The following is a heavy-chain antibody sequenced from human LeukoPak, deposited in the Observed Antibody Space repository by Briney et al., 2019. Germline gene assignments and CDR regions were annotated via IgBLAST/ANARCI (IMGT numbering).Heavy chain of an antibody. Sequence: QTGGSLRLSCAASGFTFSSYAMHWVRQAPGKGLEWGAVISYDGSNKSYADSVKGRFTIYRDNSKNTLYLQMNSLRAEDTAVYYCAKGIAVAGWFDYWGQGTLVTVSS. CDR2: ISYDGSNK. D-gene: IGHD6-19*01. V-gene: IGHV3-30*04. CDR3: AKGIAVAGWFDY. CDR1: GFTFSSYA. J-gene: IGHJ4*02.